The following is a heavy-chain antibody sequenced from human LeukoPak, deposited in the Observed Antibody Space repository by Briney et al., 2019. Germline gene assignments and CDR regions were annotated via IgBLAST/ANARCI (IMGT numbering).Heavy chain of an antibody. V-gene: IGHV3-53*01. CDR1: GFSFSSYA. CDR3: ARDYTYYYGSGSYSYYMDV. J-gene: IGHJ6*03. Sequence: GGSLRLSCAASGFSFSSYAMSWVRQAPGKGLEWVSVIYSGGSTYYADSVKGRFTISRDNSKNTLYLQMNSLRAEDTAVYYCARDYTYYYGSGSYSYYMDVWGKGTTVTVSS. CDR2: IYSGGST. D-gene: IGHD3-10*01.